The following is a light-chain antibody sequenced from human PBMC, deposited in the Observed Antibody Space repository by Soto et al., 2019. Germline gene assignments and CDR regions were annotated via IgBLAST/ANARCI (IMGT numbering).Light chain of an antibody. CDR1: QSISTY. CDR3: QQSYSIPT. J-gene: IGKJ2*01. V-gene: IGKV1-39*01. CDR2: ATS. Sequence: DIQMTQSPSSLSASVGDRVTITCRASQSISTYLNWYQKRPGRAPKLLIYATSGLQTGVPSRFSGSGSGTDFTLTISSLQPEDFATYYCQQSYSIPTLGQGTKLEI.